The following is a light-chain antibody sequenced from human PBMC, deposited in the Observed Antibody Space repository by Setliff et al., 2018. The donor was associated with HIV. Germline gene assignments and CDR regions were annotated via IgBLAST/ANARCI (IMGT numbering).Light chain of an antibody. CDR2: DVS. CDR3: CSYASGSTYV. Sequence: QSVLTKPASGSGSPGQSITISCTGTSRDIGRYNYVSWYQQYPGRGPTHLIFDVSGRPSGVSNRFSGSKSGNTASLIISGLQPDDEADYYCCSYASGSTYVFGSGTKVTVL. CDR1: SRDIGRYNY. V-gene: IGLV2-14*03. J-gene: IGLJ1*01.